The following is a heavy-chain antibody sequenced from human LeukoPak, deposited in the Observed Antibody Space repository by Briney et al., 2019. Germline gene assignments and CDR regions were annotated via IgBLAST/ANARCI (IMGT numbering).Heavy chain of an antibody. CDR2: ISYDGSNK. CDR1: GFTFSSYA. D-gene: IGHD1-7*01. J-gene: IGHJ5*01. V-gene: IGHV3-30-3*01. Sequence: GGSLRLSCAASGFTFSSYAMHWVRQAPGKGLEWVAVISYDGSNKYYADSVKGRFTISRDNSKNTLYLQMNSLRAEDTAVYYCGRDPAYGNYGLDSWGQETLVTVSS. CDR3: GRDPAYGNYGLDS.